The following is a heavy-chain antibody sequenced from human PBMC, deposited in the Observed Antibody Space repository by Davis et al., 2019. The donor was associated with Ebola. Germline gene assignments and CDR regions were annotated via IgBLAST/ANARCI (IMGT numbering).Heavy chain of an antibody. J-gene: IGHJ4*02. V-gene: IGHV1-46*03. CDR1: GGTFSSYT. CDR3: AREGGN. CDR2: INRSGGGT. D-gene: IGHD3-16*01. Sequence: ASVKVSCKASGGTFSSYTISWVRQAPGQGLEWMGMINRSGGGTSYAQNFQGRVTMSWDTSTSTVYMELSSLRSEDTAVYYCAREGGNWGQGTLVTVSS.